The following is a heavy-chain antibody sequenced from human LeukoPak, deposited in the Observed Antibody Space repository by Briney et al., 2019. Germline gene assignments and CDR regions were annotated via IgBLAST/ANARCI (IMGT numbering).Heavy chain of an antibody. CDR3: ARSVGITLSYYFDY. V-gene: IGHV3-23*01. J-gene: IGHJ4*02. CDR1: GFSFRDYP. CDR2: ISAGADVI. D-gene: IGHD3-16*01. Sequence: GGSLRLSCEAAGFSFRDYPMGWVRRASGKRLEWVSGISAGADVIFYADPVKGRFTISRDNSKNTLYLQMNSLRAEDSAEYYCARSVGITLSYYFDYWGQGTLVTVSS.